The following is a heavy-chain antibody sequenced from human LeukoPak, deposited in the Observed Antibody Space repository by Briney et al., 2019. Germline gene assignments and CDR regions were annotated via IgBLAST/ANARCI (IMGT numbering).Heavy chain of an antibody. CDR1: GYTFTSYD. D-gene: IGHD6-13*01. CDR2: MNPNSGNT. CDR3: ARGSGPAGS. V-gene: IGHV1-8*01. J-gene: IGHJ4*02. Sequence: ASVTVSCKVSGYTFTSYDINWVRQATGQGLEWMGWMNPNSGNTGFAQKFQGRLTMTRDTSISTAYMELTSLRPEDTAVYYCARGSGPAGSWGQGTLVTVSS.